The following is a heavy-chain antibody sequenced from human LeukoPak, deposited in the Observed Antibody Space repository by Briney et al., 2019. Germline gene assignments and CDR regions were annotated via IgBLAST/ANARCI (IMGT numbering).Heavy chain of an antibody. V-gene: IGHV3-20*04. CDR2: INWNGGST. D-gene: IGHD6-13*01. J-gene: IGHJ4*02. CDR3: ARFVAAAGTRPYYFDY. CDR1: GFTFDDYG. Sequence: GGSLRLSCAASGFTFDDYGMSWVRQAPGKGLEWVSGINWNGGSTGYADSVKGRFTTSRDNAKNSLYLQMNSLRAEDTALYYCARFVAAAGTRPYYFDYWGQGTLVTVSS.